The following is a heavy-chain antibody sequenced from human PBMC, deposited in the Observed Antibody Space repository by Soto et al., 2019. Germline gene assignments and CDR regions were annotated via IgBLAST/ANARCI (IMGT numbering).Heavy chain of an antibody. Sequence: TLSLTCAVSRGSISSSNWWTGVRQPPRKGLDWIGEIYHSGSTNYNTSLKTRVTISVDKSKNQFYLKLSSVTAADTAVYYCARARRGGDSGYYYYGMDVWGQGTTVTVSS. CDR1: RGSISSSNW. V-gene: IGHV4-4*02. CDR2: IYHSGST. D-gene: IGHD2-21*02. CDR3: ARARRGGDSGYYYYGMDV. J-gene: IGHJ6*02.